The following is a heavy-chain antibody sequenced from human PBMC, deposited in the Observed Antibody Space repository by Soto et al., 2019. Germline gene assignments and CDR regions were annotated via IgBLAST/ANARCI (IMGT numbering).Heavy chain of an antibody. CDR3: AGEDSKGYFL. CDR2: ISAYNGNT. V-gene: IGHV1-18*01. Sequence: QVQLVQSGGEVKKPGASVKVSCKASGYTFTSYGISWVRQAPGQGLEWMGWISAYNGNTNYAQKLQGQGTLNTGTTQRTSLGGPRRLRSDGTAVYYCAGEDSKGYFLRGQGTPGTGSS. D-gene: IGHD3-22*01. J-gene: IGHJ4*02. CDR1: GYTFTSYG.